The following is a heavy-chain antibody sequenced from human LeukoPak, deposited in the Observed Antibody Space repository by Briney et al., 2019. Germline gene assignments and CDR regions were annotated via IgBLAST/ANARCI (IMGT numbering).Heavy chain of an antibody. CDR3: ARENWGSSFDY. D-gene: IGHD7-27*01. J-gene: IGHJ4*02. CDR1: GFTFSSDW. CDR2: INSDGSST. Sequence: GGSLRLSCGASGFTFSSDWMHWVRQAPGKGLVWVSRINSDGSSTRYADSVKGRFTTSRDSAKNTLYLQMNGLRAEDTAVYYCARENWGSSFDYWGQGTLVTLSS. V-gene: IGHV3-74*01.